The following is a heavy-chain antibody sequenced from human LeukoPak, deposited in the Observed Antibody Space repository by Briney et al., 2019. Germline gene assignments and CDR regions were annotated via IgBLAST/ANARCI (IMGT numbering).Heavy chain of an antibody. D-gene: IGHD3-10*01. CDR1: GGSVSSGGYY. CDR2: INHSGST. V-gene: IGHV4-61*08. Sequence: SETLSLTCTVSGGSVSSGGYYWSWIRQPPGKGLEWIGEINHSGSTNYNPSLKSRVTISVDTSKNQFSLKLSSVTAADTAVYYCARGRPRGWFDPWGQGTLVTVSS. CDR3: ARGRPRGWFDP. J-gene: IGHJ5*02.